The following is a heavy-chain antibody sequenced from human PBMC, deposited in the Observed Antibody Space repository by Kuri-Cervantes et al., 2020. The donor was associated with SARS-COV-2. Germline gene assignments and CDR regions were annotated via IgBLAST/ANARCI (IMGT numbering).Heavy chain of an antibody. J-gene: IGHJ5*02. D-gene: IGHD6-13*01. CDR3: ARHAVVAAAGTWFDP. Sequence: SETLSLTCTVSGGSISSYYWSWIRQPPGKGLEWIGEINHSGSTNYNPSLKSRVTVSVDTSKNQFSLKLSSVTAADTAVYYCARHAVVAAAGTWFDPWGQGTLVTVSS. V-gene: IGHV4-59*08. CDR2: INHSGST. CDR1: GGSISSYY.